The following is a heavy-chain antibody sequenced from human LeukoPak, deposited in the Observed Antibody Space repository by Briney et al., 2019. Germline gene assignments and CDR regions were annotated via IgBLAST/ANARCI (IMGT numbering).Heavy chain of an antibody. D-gene: IGHD2-2*02. J-gene: IGHJ4*02. CDR1: GFTFSMHS. CDR2: ISSTSTI. CDR3: ARDQYRFFDY. Sequence: GGSLRLSCAASGFTFSMHSMNWVRQAPGKGLEWLSFISSTSTIYYADSVKGRFTISRDNAKNSLYLQMNSLRAEDTAVYYCARDQYRFFDYWGQGTLDTVSS. V-gene: IGHV3-48*04.